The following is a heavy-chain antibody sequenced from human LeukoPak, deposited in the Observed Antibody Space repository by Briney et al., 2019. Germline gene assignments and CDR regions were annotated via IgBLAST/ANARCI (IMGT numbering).Heavy chain of an antibody. CDR1: GFTFSSYA. CDR3: AKDYSGYYDILTGIDY. V-gene: IGHV3-23*01. Sequence: QPGGSLRLSCAASGFTFSSYAMSWVRQAPGKGLEWVSVISGSGITTYFAESVKGRFTISRDNSKNTLYLQMNSLRADDTAVYDCAKDYSGYYDILTGIDYWGQGTLVTVSS. D-gene: IGHD3-9*01. J-gene: IGHJ4*02. CDR2: ISGSGITT.